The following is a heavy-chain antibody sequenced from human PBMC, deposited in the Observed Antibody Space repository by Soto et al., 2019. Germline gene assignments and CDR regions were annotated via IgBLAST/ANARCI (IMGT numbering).Heavy chain of an antibody. CDR2: ISSSSSYI. D-gene: IGHD3-3*01. CDR1: GFTFSSYS. J-gene: IGHJ4*02. CDR3: ARDNATGLYDFWSGYYTFDY. Sequence: GGSLRLSCAASGFTFSSYSMNWVRQAPGKGLEWVSSISSSSSYIYYADSVKGRFTISRDNAKNSLYLQMNSLRAEDTAVYYCARDNATGLYDFWSGYYTFDYWGQGTLVTVAS. V-gene: IGHV3-21*01.